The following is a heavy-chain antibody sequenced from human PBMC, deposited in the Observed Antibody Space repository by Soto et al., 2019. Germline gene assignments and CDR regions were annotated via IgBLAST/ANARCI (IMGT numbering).Heavy chain of an antibody. Sequence: QVQLQESGPGLVKPSETLSLTCTVSGGSISSYYWSWIRQPAGKGLEWIGRIYTSGITNYNPSLKSRVTMSVDTSTNHFSLKLSSVTAADTAVYYCARLRAVAGVYYYYGMDVWGQGTTVTVSS. CDR3: ARLRAVAGVYYYYGMDV. CDR1: GGSISSYY. V-gene: IGHV4-4*07. CDR2: IYTSGIT. J-gene: IGHJ6*02. D-gene: IGHD6-19*01.